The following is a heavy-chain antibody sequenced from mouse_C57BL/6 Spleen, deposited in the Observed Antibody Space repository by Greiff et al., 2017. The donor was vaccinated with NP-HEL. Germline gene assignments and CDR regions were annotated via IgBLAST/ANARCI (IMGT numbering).Heavy chain of an antibody. J-gene: IGHJ3*01. CDR1: GYTFTDYY. CDR3: ARGWVTTWFAY. CDR2: IYPGSGNT. V-gene: IGHV1-76*01. D-gene: IGHD2-2*01. Sequence: VQLQQSGAELVRPGASVKLSCKASGYTFTDYYINWVKQRPGQGLEWIARIYPGSGNTYYNEKFKGKATLTAEKSSSTAYMQLSSLTSEDSAVYFCARGWVTTWFAYWGQGTLVTVSA.